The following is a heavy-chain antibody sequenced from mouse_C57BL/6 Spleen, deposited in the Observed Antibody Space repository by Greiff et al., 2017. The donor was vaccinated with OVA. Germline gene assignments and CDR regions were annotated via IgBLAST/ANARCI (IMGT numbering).Heavy chain of an antibody. V-gene: IGHV14-3*01. D-gene: IGHD1-1*01. J-gene: IGHJ4*01. CDR3: AIYYGSSYLYAMDY. CDR2: IDPANGNT. Sequence: EVQRVDSVAELVRPGASVKLSCTASGFNIKNTYMHWVKQRPEQGLEWIGRIDPANGNTKYAPKFQGKATITADTSSNTAYLQLSSLTSEDTAIYYCAIYYGSSYLYAMDYWGQGTSVTVSS. CDR1: GFNIKNTY.